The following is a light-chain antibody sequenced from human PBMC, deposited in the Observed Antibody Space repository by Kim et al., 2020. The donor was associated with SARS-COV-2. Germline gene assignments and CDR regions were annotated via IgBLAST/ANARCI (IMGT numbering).Light chain of an antibody. CDR3: LQSSTPPLT. J-gene: IGKJ4*01. Sequence: DFQMTQSPSSLSASVGDTVTSTYRARRHMNSYLNWFQQKSGKAPKLLISAASTLQSGVPSRFSGSGSGTTFTLTIRSLQSEDFATYYCLQSSTPPLTIGGGTPVDIK. CDR2: AAS. V-gene: IGKV1-39*01. CDR1: RHMNSY.